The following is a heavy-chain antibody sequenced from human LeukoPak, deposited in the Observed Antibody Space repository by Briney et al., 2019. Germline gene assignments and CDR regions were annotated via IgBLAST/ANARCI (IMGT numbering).Heavy chain of an antibody. D-gene: IGHD2-15*01. V-gene: IGHV3-23*01. CDR1: GFTFAGYA. CDR3: AKRSLVAARGYFDY. Sequence: GGSLRLSCAASGFTFAGYAMSWVRQAPGKGLEWVSAISGSGGSTYYADSVKGRFTISRDNSKNTLYLQMNSLRAEDTAVYYCAKRSLVAARGYFDYWGQGTLVTVSS. J-gene: IGHJ4*02. CDR2: ISGSGGST.